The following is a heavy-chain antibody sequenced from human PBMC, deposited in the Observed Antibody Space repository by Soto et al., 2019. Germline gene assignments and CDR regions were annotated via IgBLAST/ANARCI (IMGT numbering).Heavy chain of an antibody. J-gene: IGHJ5*02. CDR3: ARLGGYYQSLPT. Sequence: SDTLSLTCTVSGGSIDTYYWSWIRQPPGKGLQWIGYIYYSGSTTYSPSLKSRVTISVDRSKNQFSLKLTSVTAADTAVYYCARLGGYYQSLPTWGQVTLVTVS. CDR1: GGSIDTYY. CDR2: IYYSGST. D-gene: IGHD3-22*01. V-gene: IGHV4-59*08.